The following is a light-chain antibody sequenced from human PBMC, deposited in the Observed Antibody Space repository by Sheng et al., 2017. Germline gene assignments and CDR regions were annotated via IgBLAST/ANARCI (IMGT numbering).Light chain of an antibody. CDR2: GAA. CDR3: QQYYSTVRIT. J-gene: IGKJ3*01. Sequence: DIQMTQSPSTLSASVGDRVTIACRASQSIKTWLAWYQQKPGKAPKLLIYGAARLQSGVPSRFSGSGSGTDYTLTISSLQPEDFATYYCQQYYSTVRITFGPGTKVDIK. V-gene: IGKV1-NL1*01. CDR1: QSIKTW.